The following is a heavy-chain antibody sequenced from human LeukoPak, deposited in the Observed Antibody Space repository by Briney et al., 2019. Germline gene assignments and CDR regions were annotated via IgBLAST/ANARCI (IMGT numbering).Heavy chain of an antibody. D-gene: IGHD6-13*01. Sequence: ASVKVSCKASGYTFTNYNIHWVRQAPGQGLEWMGIINPSGGSTSYAQKFQGRVTMTRDTSISTAYMELSRLRSGDTAVYYCARSSIAAAYVDWFDPWGQGTLVTVSS. V-gene: IGHV1-46*01. J-gene: IGHJ5*02. CDR2: INPSGGST. CDR3: ARSSIAAAYVDWFDP. CDR1: GYTFTNYN.